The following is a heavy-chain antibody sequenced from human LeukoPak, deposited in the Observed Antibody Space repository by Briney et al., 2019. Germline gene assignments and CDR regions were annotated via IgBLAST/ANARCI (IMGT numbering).Heavy chain of an antibody. CDR1: GGSISSSSYY. Sequence: SETLSLTCTVSGGSISSSSYYWGWIRQPPGKGLEWIGSIYYSGSTYYNPSLKSRVTISVDTSKNQSSLKLSSVTAADTAVYYCARLSGSYFLFSPWGQGTLVTVSS. D-gene: IGHD1-26*01. CDR3: ARLSGSYFLFSP. J-gene: IGHJ5*02. CDR2: IYYSGST. V-gene: IGHV4-39*01.